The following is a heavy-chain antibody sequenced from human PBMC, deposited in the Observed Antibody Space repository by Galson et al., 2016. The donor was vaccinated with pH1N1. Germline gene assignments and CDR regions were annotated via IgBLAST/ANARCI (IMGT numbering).Heavy chain of an antibody. D-gene: IGHD6-6*01. CDR1: GGSISSGSYY. CDR2: IYTSGST. CDR3: ARIQGSSEWGYYFDY. Sequence: LSLTCTVSGGSISSGSYYWSWIRQPAGKGLEWIGYIYTSGSTNYSPSLKSRVTISVDTSKNQFSLKLSSVTAADTAVYYCARIQGSSEWGYYFDYWGQGTLVTVSS. V-gene: IGHV4-61*09. J-gene: IGHJ4*02.